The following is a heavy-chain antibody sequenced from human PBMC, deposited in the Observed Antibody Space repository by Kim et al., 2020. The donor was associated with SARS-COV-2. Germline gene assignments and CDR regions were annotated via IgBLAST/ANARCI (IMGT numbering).Heavy chain of an antibody. D-gene: IGHD3-3*02. CDR1: GFTFSSPW. Sequence: GGSLRLSCAASGFTFSSPWMSWVRQAPGKGLESVATINGDGSDKSYVDSVKGRFSISRHNTDNTLHLQMNSLRVEDSALYYCAKYLRAFVIDLWAQGTTV. CDR3: AKYLRAFVIDL. V-gene: IGHV3-7*01. CDR2: INGDGSDK. J-gene: IGHJ6*02.